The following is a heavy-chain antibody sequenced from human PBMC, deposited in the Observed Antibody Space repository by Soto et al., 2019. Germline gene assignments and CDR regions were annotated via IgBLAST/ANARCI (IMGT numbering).Heavy chain of an antibody. J-gene: IGHJ5*02. CDR1: GFTLSNFG. V-gene: IGHV3-21*01. Sequence: PXVSLGLSFAASGFTLSNFGMNWVGQAPGKGLEWVSSISSSGTFINYLDSVKGRFTISRDDAKNSLYLQMNSLRAEDTALYYCASLLPDCSGSTCYNWFDPWGQGTLVTVSS. D-gene: IGHD2-15*01. CDR3: ASLLPDCSGSTCYNWFDP. CDR2: ISSSGTFI.